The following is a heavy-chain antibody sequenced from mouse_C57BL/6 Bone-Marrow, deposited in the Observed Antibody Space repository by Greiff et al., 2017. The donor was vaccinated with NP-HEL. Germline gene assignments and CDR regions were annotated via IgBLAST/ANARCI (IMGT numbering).Heavy chain of an antibody. V-gene: IGHV1-55*01. J-gene: IGHJ4*01. D-gene: IGHD2-4*01. CDR1: GYTFTSYW. Sequence: QVQLQQPGAELVKPGASVKMSCKASGYTFTSYWITWVKQRPGQGLEWIGDIYPGSGSTNYNEKFKSTATLTVDTSSSTAYMQLSSLTSEDSAVYYCARERLRRRYYAMDYWGQGTSVTVSS. CDR2: IYPGSGST. CDR3: ARERLRRRYYAMDY.